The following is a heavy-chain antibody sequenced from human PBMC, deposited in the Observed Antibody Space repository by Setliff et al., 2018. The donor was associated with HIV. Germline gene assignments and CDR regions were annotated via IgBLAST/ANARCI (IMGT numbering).Heavy chain of an antibody. D-gene: IGHD3-22*01. CDR1: GGSISSYY. Sequence: SETLSLTCTVSGGSISSYYWNWIRQPPGKGLEWIGYFYTSGSTDYNPSLKSRVSISLDTSKNQFSLKLSSVTAAFPAVYYCARGRRDSSGPRPYYFDYWGLGTLVTVSS. V-gene: IGHV4-4*08. CDR2: FYTSGST. CDR3: ARGRRDSSGPRPYYFDY. J-gene: IGHJ4*02.